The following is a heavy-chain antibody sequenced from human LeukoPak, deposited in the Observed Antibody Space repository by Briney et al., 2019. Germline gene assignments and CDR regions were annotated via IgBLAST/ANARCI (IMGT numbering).Heavy chain of an antibody. CDR1: GGSISSYY. D-gene: IGHD5-12*01. CDR2: IYYSGST. Sequence: SETLSLTCTVSGGSISSYYWSWIRQPPGKGLEWIGYIYYSGSTNYNPSLKSRVTISVDTSKNQFSLKLSSVTAADTAVYYCARDGSGYEVDAFDIWRQGTMVTVSS. J-gene: IGHJ3*02. CDR3: ARDGSGYEVDAFDI. V-gene: IGHV4-59*01.